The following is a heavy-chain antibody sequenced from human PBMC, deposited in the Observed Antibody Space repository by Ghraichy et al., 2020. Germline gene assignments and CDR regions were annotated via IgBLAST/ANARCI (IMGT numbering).Heavy chain of an antibody. CDR2: INAGNGNT. D-gene: IGHD6-13*01. CDR3: ARDSAAAGSPNWFDP. Sequence: ASVKVSCKASGYTFTSYAMHWVRQAPGQRLEWMGWINAGNGNTKYSQKFQGRVTITRDTSASTAYMELSSLRSEDTAVYYCARDSAAAGSPNWFDPWGQGTLVTVSS. CDR1: GYTFTSYA. V-gene: IGHV1-3*01. J-gene: IGHJ5*02.